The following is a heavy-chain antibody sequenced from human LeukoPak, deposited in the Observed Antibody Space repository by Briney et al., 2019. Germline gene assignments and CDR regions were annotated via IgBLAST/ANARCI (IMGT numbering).Heavy chain of an antibody. CDR1: GGSISPYY. Sequence: SETLSLTCSVSGGSISPYYWSWIRQPPGKGLGWIGYIYYSGTTNYNPSLKSRVTISVDTSKNQFSLKLSSVTAADTAVYYCARDRGSAGGFDYWGQGTLVTVSS. CDR3: ARDRGSAGGFDY. D-gene: IGHD2-15*01. V-gene: IGHV4-59*01. CDR2: IYYSGTT. J-gene: IGHJ4*02.